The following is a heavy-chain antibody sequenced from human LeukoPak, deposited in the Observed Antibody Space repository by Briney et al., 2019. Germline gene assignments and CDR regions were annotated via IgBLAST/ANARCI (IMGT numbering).Heavy chain of an antibody. CDR2: IYYSGST. Sequence: SETLCLTCTVSGGSVSSGSYYWSWIRQPPGKGLEWIGYIYYSGSTNYNPSLKGRVTISVDTSKNQFSLKLSSVTAADTAVYYCARTLIVGATLLYFQHWGQGTLVTVST. D-gene: IGHD1-26*01. CDR3: ARTLIVGATLLYFQH. J-gene: IGHJ1*01. V-gene: IGHV4-61*01. CDR1: GGSVSSGSYY.